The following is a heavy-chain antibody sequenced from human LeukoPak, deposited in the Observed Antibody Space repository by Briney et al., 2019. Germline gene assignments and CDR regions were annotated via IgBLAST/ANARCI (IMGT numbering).Heavy chain of an antibody. J-gene: IGHJ4*02. V-gene: IGHV1-69*06. Sequence: GASVKVSCKASGGTFSSYAISWVRQAPGQGLEWMGGIIPIFGTANYAQKFQGRVTITADKSTSTAYMELSSLRSEDTAVYYCARGAGAYCGGDCYLNFDYWGQGTLVTVSS. CDR1: GGTFSSYA. CDR2: IIPIFGTA. D-gene: IGHD2-21*02. CDR3: ARGAGAYCGGDCYLNFDY.